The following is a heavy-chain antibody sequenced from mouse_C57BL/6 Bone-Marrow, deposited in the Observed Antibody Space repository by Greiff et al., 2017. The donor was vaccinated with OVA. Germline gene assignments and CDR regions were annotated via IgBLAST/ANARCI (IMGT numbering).Heavy chain of an antibody. D-gene: IGHD2-4*01. CDR1: GYTFTSYW. CDR2: IHPNRGST. V-gene: IGHV1-64*01. J-gene: IGHJ4*01. CDR3: ARPYDYDRYYYAMDY. Sequence: QVQLQQPGAELVKPGASVKLSCKASGYTFTSYWMHWVKQRPGQGLEWIGMIHPNRGSTNYNEKFKSKATLTVDKSSSTAYMQLSSLTSEDSAVYYCARPYDYDRYYYAMDYWGQGTSVTVSS.